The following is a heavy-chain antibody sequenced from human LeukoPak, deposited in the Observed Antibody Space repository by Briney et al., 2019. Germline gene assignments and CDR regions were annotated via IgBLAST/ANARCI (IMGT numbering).Heavy chain of an antibody. J-gene: IGHJ4*02. CDR1: GFTFDRFT. Sequence: GSLRLSCAASGFTFDRFTIHWVRQTPGKGLEWVSLINRRGHTFYADSVKGRFTISRDNSRNSVFLQMNSLRPEDTALYHCAKEVDCPSDCLFFHSWGQGTLVTVSS. CDR2: INRRGHT. CDR3: AKEVDCPSDCLFFHS. V-gene: IGHV3-43*01. D-gene: IGHD2-21*02.